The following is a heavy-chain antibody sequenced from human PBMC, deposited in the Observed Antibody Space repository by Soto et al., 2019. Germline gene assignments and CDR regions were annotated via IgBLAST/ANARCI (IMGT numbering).Heavy chain of an antibody. D-gene: IGHD5-12*01. CDR2: IWYDGSNK. V-gene: IGHV3-33*01. J-gene: IGHJ4*02. Sequence: PGGSLRLSCAASGFTFSSYGMHWVRQAPGKGLEWVAVIWYDGSNKYYADSVKGRFTISRDNSKNTLYLQMNSLRAEDTAVYYCARDRGYSGYDSGNTFDYWGQGTLVTVSS. CDR3: ARDRGYSGYDSGNTFDY. CDR1: GFTFSSYG.